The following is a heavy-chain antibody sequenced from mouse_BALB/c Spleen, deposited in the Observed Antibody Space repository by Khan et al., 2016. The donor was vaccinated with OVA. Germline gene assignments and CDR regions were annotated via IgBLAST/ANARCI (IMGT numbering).Heavy chain of an antibody. Sequence: EVKLEESGPGLVKPSQSLSLTCSVTGYSITSGYYWNWIRQFPGNKLEWMGYISYDGSDNYNPSLKNRISITRDTSKNQFFLKLKSVTTEDTATYYCARGARATYYFDYWGQGTSLTVSS. CDR2: ISYDGSD. D-gene: IGHD3-1*01. V-gene: IGHV3-6*02. CDR3: ARGARATYYFDY. CDR1: GYSITSGYY. J-gene: IGHJ2*03.